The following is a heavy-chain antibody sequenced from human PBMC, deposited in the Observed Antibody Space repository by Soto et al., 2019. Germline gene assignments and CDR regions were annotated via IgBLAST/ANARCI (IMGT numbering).Heavy chain of an antibody. J-gene: IGHJ3*02. Sequence: SETLSLTCTVSGGPVSSGSYYWSWIRQPPGKGLEWIGYIYYSGSTNYNPSLKSRVTISVDTSKNQFSLKLSSVTAADTAVYYCARDRDYGGRGAFDIWGQGTMVTVSS. V-gene: IGHV4-61*01. D-gene: IGHD4-17*01. CDR1: GGPVSSGSYY. CDR2: IYYSGST. CDR3: ARDRDYGGRGAFDI.